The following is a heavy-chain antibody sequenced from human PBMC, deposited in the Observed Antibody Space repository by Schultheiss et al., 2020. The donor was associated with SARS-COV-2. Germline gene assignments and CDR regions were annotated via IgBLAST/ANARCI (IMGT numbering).Heavy chain of an antibody. V-gene: IGHV3-7*03. J-gene: IGHJ6*02. CDR3: TTDPSGYDIGDYYYYGMDV. Sequence: GGSLRLSCAASGFTFSSYWMSWVRQAPGKGLEWVANIKQDGSEKYYVDSVKGRFTISRDNAKNSLYLQMNSLRAEDTAVYYCTTDPSGYDIGDYYYYGMDVWGQGTTVTVSS. D-gene: IGHD5-12*01. CDR2: IKQDGSEK. CDR1: GFTFSSYW.